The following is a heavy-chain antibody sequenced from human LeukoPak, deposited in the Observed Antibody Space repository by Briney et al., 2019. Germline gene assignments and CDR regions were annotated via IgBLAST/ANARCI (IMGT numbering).Heavy chain of an antibody. CDR1: GGSMSPYH. CDR2: IYYSGST. CDR3: ARRSAYGNFDY. J-gene: IGHJ4*02. V-gene: IGHV4-59*08. D-gene: IGHD3-10*01. Sequence: PSQTLSLTCTVSGGSMSPYHWGWIRQPPGKGLEWTGYIYYSGSTNYNPSLKSRVTISVDTSKNQFSLKLSSVTAADTAVYYCARRSAYGNFDYWGQGTLVTVSS.